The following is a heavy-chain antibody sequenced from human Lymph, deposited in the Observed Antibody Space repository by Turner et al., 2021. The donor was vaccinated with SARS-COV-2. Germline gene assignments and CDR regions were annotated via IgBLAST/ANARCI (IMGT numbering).Heavy chain of an antibody. V-gene: IGHV4-30-4*01. D-gene: IGHD6-13*01. CDR2: IDYSGSS. CDR1: GSSISSGDQY. Sequence: QVQLQESGPGLLKPSQTLSLTCTLSGSSISSGDQYWSWIRQPPGKGLEWIGYIDYSGSSYYNPSLKRRVTISVDTSKNQFSLKLSSVTAADTAVYYCARVRYNSSWYFGVNDPSPRYYFDYWGQGTLVTVSS. CDR3: ARVRYNSSWYFGVNDPSPRYYFDY. J-gene: IGHJ4*02.